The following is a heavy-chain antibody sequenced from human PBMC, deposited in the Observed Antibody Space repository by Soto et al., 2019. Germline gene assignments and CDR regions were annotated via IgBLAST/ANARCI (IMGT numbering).Heavy chain of an antibody. V-gene: IGHV4-30-4*08. J-gene: IGHJ5*02. CDR1: GGSISSGGYY. CDR3: ARERPDGARLDP. CDR2: IYYSGNT. Sequence: PSETLSLTCTVSGGSISSGGYYWSWIRQHPGKGLEWIGYIYYSGNTYYNPSLKSRVTISRDTSKNQFSLKLTSVTAADTAVYYCARERPDGARLDPWGQGTLVTVSS. D-gene: IGHD6-6*01.